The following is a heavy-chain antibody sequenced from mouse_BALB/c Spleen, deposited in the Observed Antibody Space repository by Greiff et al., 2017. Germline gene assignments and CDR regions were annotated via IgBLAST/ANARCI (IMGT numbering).Heavy chain of an antibody. D-gene: IGHD1-2*01. J-gene: IGHJ2*01. V-gene: IGHV2-9*02. CDR2: IWAGGST. CDR1: GFSLTSYG. Sequence: QVHVKQSGPGLVAPSQSLSITCTVSGFSLTSYGVHWVRQPPGKGLEWLGVIWAGGSTNYNSALMSRLSISKDNSKSQVFLKMNSLQTDDTAMYYCARGDYYGYDFDYWGQGTTLTVSS. CDR3: ARGDYYGYDFDY.